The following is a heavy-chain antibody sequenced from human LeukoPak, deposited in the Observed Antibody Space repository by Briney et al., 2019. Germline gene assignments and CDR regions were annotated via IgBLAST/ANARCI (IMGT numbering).Heavy chain of an antibody. CDR1: GGSISGYY. Sequence: PSETLSLTCTVSGGSISGYYWSWIRQPAGKGLEWIGRIYTTESTNYNPSLKSRVTISVGKSKNQFPLKLSSVTAADTAVYYCARGVDYYYYMDVWGKGTTVTVSS. J-gene: IGHJ6*03. CDR2: IYTTEST. V-gene: IGHV4-4*07. CDR3: ARGVDYYYYMDV.